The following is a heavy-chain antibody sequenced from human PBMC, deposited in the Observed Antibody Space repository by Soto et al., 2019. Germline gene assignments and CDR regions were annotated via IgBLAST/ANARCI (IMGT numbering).Heavy chain of an antibody. Sequence: QVQLQESGPGLVKPSETLSLTCTVSGGSISSYYWSWIRQPPGKGLEWIGYIYYSGSTNYNPSLKSRFAIAVDTSKNQFSLKLSSVTAADTAVYYCARSGVYYDSSGYYRPFDYWGQGTLVTVSS. CDR1: GGSISSYY. CDR2: IYYSGST. V-gene: IGHV4-59*01. CDR3: ARSGVYYDSSGYYRPFDY. D-gene: IGHD3-22*01. J-gene: IGHJ4*02.